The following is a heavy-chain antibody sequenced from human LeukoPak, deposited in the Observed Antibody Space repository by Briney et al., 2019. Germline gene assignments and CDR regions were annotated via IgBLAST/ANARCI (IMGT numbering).Heavy chain of an antibody. CDR1: GGSISSGADY. Sequence: SETLSLTCTVSGGSISSGADYWSWIRQHPGKGLEWIGYVSYSGSTYYNPSLKTRLTISVDTSRNQFSLKLGSVTAADTAFYYCARADMATVFDFWGRGTLVTVSS. D-gene: IGHD5-24*01. V-gene: IGHV4-31*03. CDR2: VSYSGST. CDR3: ARADMATVFDF. J-gene: IGHJ4*02.